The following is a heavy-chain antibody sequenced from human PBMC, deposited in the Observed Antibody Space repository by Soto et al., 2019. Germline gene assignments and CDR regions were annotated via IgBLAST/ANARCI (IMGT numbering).Heavy chain of an antibody. CDR3: AKDGREQQLVFRTHYYYYMDV. Sequence: PGGSLRLSCAASGFTFSSYGMHWVRQAPGKGLEWVAVISYDGSNKYYADSVKGRFTISRDNSKNTLYLQMNSLRAEDTAVYYCAKDGREQQLVFRTHYYYYMDVWGKGTTVTVSS. V-gene: IGHV3-30*18. D-gene: IGHD6-13*01. CDR2: ISYDGSNK. CDR1: GFTFSSYG. J-gene: IGHJ6*03.